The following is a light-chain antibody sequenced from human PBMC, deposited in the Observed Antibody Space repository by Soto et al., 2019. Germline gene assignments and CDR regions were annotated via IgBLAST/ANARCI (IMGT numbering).Light chain of an antibody. J-gene: IGLJ1*01. V-gene: IGLV7-46*01. CDR3: LLSYNGPYV. Sequence: QAVVTQEPSLTVSPGGTVTLTCGSSTGAVTNGHYPYWVQQKPGQAPRTLIYDTTNRHSWTPARSSGSLLGGKAALTLSGAQPEDEAEYYCLLSYNGPYVFGTGTKVTVL. CDR2: DTT. CDR1: TGAVTNGHY.